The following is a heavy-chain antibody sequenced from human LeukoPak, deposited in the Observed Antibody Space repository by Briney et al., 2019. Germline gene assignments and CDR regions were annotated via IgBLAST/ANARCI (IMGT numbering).Heavy chain of an antibody. CDR3: VFRVPNTGWAYDI. D-gene: IGHD4/OR15-4a*01. Sequence: SETLSLTCAVSGGSVSSSSWWSWVRQPPGKGLEWIGEIYHSGSTNYNPSLQSRVTISVDKSKNQFSLNLNSVTAADTAVYYCVFRVPNTGWAYDIWGQGTMVTVSS. V-gene: IGHV4-4*02. CDR1: GGSVSSSSW. J-gene: IGHJ3*02. CDR2: IYHSGST.